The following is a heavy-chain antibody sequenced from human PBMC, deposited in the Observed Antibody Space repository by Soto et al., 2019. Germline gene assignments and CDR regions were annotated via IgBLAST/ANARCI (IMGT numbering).Heavy chain of an antibody. V-gene: IGHV3-23*01. CDR3: AIPSGLRVPGLDY. D-gene: IGHD6-19*01. J-gene: IGHJ4*02. Sequence: GGSLRLSCAASGFTFSNYAMSWFRQAPGKGLEWVSAISGDSGSTYYAESVKGRFTISRDNSTNTLYLQMNSLRAEDTAVYYCAIPSGLRVPGLDYWGQGTLVTVSS. CDR1: GFTFSNYA. CDR2: ISGDSGST.